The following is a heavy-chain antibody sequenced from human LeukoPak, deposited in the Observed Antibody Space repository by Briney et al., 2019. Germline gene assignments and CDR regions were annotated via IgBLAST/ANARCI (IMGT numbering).Heavy chain of an antibody. V-gene: IGHV3-7*04. CDR3: ARDRAYCGGDCYSETFDY. J-gene: IGHJ4*02. D-gene: IGHD2-21*02. Sequence: GSLRLSCAASGFTFSSYWMSWVRQAPGKGLEWVANIKQDGSEKYYVDSVKGRFTISRDNAKNSLYLQMNSLRAEDTAVYYCARDRAYCGGDCYSETFDYWGQGTLVTVSS. CDR2: IKQDGSEK. CDR1: GFTFSSYW.